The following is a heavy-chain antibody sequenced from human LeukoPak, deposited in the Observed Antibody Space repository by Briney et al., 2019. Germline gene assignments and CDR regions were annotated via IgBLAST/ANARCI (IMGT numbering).Heavy chain of an antibody. CDR3: ARQTQMGATFDY. Sequence: PSETLSLTCTVSGGSISSYYWSWLRQPPGKGLEWIGYIYYSGSTNYNPSLKSRVTISVDTSKNQFSLKLSSVTAADTAVYYCARQTQMGATFDYWGQGTLVTVSS. D-gene: IGHD5-24*01. CDR2: IYYSGST. CDR1: GGSISSYY. J-gene: IGHJ4*02. V-gene: IGHV4-59*01.